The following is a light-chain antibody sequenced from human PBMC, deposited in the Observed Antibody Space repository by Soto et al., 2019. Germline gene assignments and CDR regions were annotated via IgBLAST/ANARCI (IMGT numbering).Light chain of an antibody. Sequence: DIQMTQSPASLSASVGDRVTITCRASENINFYLHWYQQKPGKAPKLLIYAASTLQSGVPSRFSGSRSGTDFTLTLYSLQPEDFATYYCQQGNSTPWTFGQGTKVEIK. CDR2: AAS. V-gene: IGKV1-39*01. CDR1: ENINFY. J-gene: IGKJ1*01. CDR3: QQGNSTPWT.